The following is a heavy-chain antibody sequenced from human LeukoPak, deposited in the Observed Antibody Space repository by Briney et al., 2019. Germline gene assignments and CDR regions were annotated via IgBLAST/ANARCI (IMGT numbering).Heavy chain of an antibody. CDR3: ARWAYSYGYDR. Sequence: GGSLRLSCEASGLTFSRDWMGWVRQAPGKGMEWVANIRKDGGETYYGDSVKGRFIISRDNAKNSLYLQMNSLRAEDTAVYYCARWAYSYGYDRWGQGTLVTVSS. V-gene: IGHV3-7*01. CDR1: GLTFSRDW. J-gene: IGHJ5*02. CDR2: IRKDGGET. D-gene: IGHD5-18*01.